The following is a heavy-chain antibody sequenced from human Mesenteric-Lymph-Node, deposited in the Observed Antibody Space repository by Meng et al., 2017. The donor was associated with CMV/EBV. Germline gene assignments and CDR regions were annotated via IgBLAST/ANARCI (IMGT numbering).Heavy chain of an antibody. CDR1: GFTFSSYA. J-gene: IGHJ5*02. D-gene: IGHD2-8*01. CDR2: ISYDGSNK. CDR3: ARQARMTGGWFDP. V-gene: IGHV3-30*04. Sequence: ASGFTFSSYAMHWVRQAPGKGLEWVAVISYDGSNKYYADSVKGRFTISRDNSKNTLYLQMNSLRAEDTAVYYCARQARMTGGWFDPWGQGTLVTVSS.